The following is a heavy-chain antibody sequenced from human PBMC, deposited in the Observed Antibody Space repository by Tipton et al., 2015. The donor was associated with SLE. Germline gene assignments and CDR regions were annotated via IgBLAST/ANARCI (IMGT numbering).Heavy chain of an antibody. V-gene: IGHV4-59*11. CDR1: GGSISSHY. CDR2: IYYSGST. J-gene: IGHJ3*02. CDR3: ARTYGSGNAFDI. Sequence: GLVKPSETLSLTCTVSGGSISSHYWSWIRQPPGKGLEWIGYIYYSGSTNYNPSLKSRVTISVDTSKNQFSLRLSPVTAADTAVYYCARTYGSGNAFDIWGQGTMATISS. D-gene: IGHD3-10*01.